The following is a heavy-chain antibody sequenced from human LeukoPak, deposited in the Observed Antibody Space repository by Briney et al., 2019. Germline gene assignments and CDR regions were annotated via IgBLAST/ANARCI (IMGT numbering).Heavy chain of an antibody. J-gene: IGHJ4*02. CDR1: GYTFTDYY. CDR3: ARDLIAAAAASDY. D-gene: IGHD6-13*01. V-gene: IGHV1-2*02. CDR2: INPNSGGT. Sequence: ASVKVSCKASGYTFTDYYMHWVRQAPGQGLEWMGWINPNSGGTNYAQKFQGRVTMTRDTSISTAYMELSRLRSDDTAVYYCARDLIAAAAASDYWGQGTLVTVSS.